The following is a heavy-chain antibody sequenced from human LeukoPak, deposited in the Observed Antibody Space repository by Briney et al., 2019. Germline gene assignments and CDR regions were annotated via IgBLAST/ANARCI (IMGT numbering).Heavy chain of an antibody. CDR2: INHSGST. V-gene: IGHV4-34*01. J-gene: IGHJ4*02. D-gene: IGHD6-19*01. Sequence: PSETLSLTCAVYGGSFSGYYWSWIRQPPGKGLEWIREINHSGSTNYNPSLKSRVTISVDTSKNQFSLKLSSVTAADTAVYYCASNSGWYDSGTIDHWGQGTLVTVSS. CDR1: GGSFSGYY. CDR3: ASNSGWYDSGTIDH.